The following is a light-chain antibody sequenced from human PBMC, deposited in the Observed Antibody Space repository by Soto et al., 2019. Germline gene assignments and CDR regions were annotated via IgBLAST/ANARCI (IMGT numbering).Light chain of an antibody. CDR1: QSVRSSY. V-gene: IGKV3-20*01. Sequence: EVVVTQSPGTLSLSPGERATLSCRASQSVRSSYFAWYQQKPGQAPRLLIFGASTRAPGIPDRFSGSGSGTDFTLTISKLEPEDFALFYCQQYGNSPLTFGGGTKVDI. J-gene: IGKJ4*01. CDR3: QQYGNSPLT. CDR2: GAS.